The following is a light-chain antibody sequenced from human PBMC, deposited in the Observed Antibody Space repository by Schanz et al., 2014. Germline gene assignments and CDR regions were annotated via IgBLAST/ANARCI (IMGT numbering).Light chain of an antibody. CDR3: SSYADSSTRHWV. J-gene: IGLJ3*02. CDR1: SSDVGRYNS. Sequence: QSALTQPPSASGSPGQSVTISCTGTSSDVGRYNSVSWYQQHPGKAPKLMIYEVSKRPSGVADRFSGSRSGNTASLTVSGLQAEDEADYYCSSYADSSTRHWVFGGGTKLTVL. V-gene: IGLV2-8*01. CDR2: EVS.